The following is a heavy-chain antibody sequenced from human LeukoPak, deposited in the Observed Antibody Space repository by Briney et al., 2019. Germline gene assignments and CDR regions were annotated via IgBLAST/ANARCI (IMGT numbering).Heavy chain of an antibody. CDR2: INPSGGST. CDR1: GYTFTTYY. J-gene: IGHJ2*01. V-gene: IGHV1-46*01. CDR3: ARGIIAPTGTWYFDL. D-gene: IGHD6-13*01. Sequence: ASVKVSCKASGYTFTTYYMHWVRQAPGQGLEWMGIINPSGGSTNYAQKFQGRVTMTRDTSTSTVYMELSSLRSEDTAVYYCARGIIAPTGTWYFDLWGRGTRVTVSS.